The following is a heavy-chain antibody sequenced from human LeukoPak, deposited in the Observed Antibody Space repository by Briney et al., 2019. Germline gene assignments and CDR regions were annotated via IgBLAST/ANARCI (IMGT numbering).Heavy chain of an antibody. CDR2: INHSGST. V-gene: IGHV4-30-2*01. D-gene: IGHD3-22*01. CDR1: GGSISSGDYY. J-gene: IGHJ4*02. Sequence: SQTLSLTCIVSGGSISSGDYYWSWIRQPPGKGLEWIGYINHSGSTYYNPSLKSRVTISVDKSKNQFSLKLSSVTAADTAVYYCARDGDYYDSSGYLDYWGQGTLVTVSS. CDR3: ARDGDYYDSSGYLDY.